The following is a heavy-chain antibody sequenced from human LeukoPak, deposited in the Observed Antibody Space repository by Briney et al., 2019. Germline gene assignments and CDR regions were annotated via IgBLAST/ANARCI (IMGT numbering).Heavy chain of an antibody. CDR3: ARGLYPYYWYFDL. V-gene: IGHV4-59*01. Sequence: KPSETLSLTCTVSGGSISSYYWSWIRQPPGEGLEWIGYIYYSGSTNYNPSLKSRVTISVDTSKNQFSLKLSSVTAADTAVYYCARGLYPYYWYFDLWGRGTLVTVSS. D-gene: IGHD2-2*02. J-gene: IGHJ2*01. CDR2: IYYSGST. CDR1: GGSISSYY.